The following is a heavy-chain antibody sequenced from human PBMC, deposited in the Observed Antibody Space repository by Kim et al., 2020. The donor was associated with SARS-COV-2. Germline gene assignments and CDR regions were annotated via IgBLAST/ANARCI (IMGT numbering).Heavy chain of an antibody. Sequence: GGSLRLSCAASGFTFSDYYMTWIRQAPGKGLEWVSYISSSGSTMYSADSVRGRFTISRDNAKNSLYLQMNSLRAEDTAVYYCARGDEIKNLGDVWGQGTTVTVSS. D-gene: IGHD3-16*01. J-gene: IGHJ6*02. CDR3: ARGDEIKNLGDV. CDR2: ISSSGSTM. CDR1: GFTFSDYY. V-gene: IGHV3-11*01.